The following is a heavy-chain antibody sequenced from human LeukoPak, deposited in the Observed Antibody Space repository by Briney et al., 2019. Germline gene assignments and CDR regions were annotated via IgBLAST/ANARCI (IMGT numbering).Heavy chain of an antibody. J-gene: IGHJ4*02. Sequence: GRSLRLSCAASGFTFSRYAMHWVRQAPGKGLEGVAIIWYDGSNKNYVDSVKGRFTISGDNGKNTLYLQMNSLRAEDTAVYYCARVDTAMGSLDYWGQGILVTVSS. CDR1: GFTFSRYA. CDR3: ARVDTAMGSLDY. CDR2: IWYDGSNK. V-gene: IGHV3-33*01. D-gene: IGHD5-18*01.